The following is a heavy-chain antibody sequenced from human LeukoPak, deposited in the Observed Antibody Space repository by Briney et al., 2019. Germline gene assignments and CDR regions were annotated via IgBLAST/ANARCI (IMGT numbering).Heavy chain of an antibody. CDR1: GYTLTKLS. J-gene: IGHJ4*02. D-gene: IGHD6-13*01. CDR2: FDPEDGET. V-gene: IGHV1-24*01. CDR3: ATLGSYSSSWYGAYFDY. Sequence: ASVKVSRKVSGYTLTKLSMHWVRQAPGKGLEWMGGFDPEDGETIYAQKFQGRVTMTEDTSTDTAHMELSSLRSEDTAVYYCATLGSYSSSWYGAYFDYWGQGTLITVSS.